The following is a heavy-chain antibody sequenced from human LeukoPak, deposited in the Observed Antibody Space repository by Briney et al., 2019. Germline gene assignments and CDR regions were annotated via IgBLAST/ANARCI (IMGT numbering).Heavy chain of an antibody. CDR2: INPNSGGT. D-gene: IGHD6-19*01. CDR1: GYTFTGYY. CDR3: AIGATSGWVYYYMDV. J-gene: IGHJ6*03. V-gene: IGHV1-2*02. Sequence: GASVKVSCKASGYTFTGYYMHWVRQAPGQGLEWMEWINPNSGGTNYAQNFQGRVTMTRDTSISTAYMELSRLRSDDTAVYYCAIGATSGWVYYYMDVWGKGTTVTVSS.